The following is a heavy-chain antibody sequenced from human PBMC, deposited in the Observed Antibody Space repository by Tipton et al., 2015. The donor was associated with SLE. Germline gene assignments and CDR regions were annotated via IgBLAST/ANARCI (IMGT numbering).Heavy chain of an antibody. J-gene: IGHJ4*02. Sequence: QVQLVQSGAEVKKPGASVKVSCKASGYTFTSYDINWVRQATGQGLEWMGWMNPNSGDAGYALKFQGRVTMTRNISKSTAYMELSSLRSEDTAVYYCARRWDCSGGSCQGSFGYWGQGPLVTVSS. CDR2: MNPNSGDA. CDR3: ARRWDCSGGSCQGSFGY. D-gene: IGHD2-15*01. V-gene: IGHV1-8*01. CDR1: GYTFTSYD.